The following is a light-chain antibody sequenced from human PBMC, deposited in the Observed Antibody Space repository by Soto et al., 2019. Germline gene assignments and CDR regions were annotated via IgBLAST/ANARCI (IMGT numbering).Light chain of an antibody. CDR2: GAS. Sequence: DIQMTQSPSFFSSSVVERFTITCRASQGISSWLAWYQQKPGKAPKLLIYGASSLQSGVPSRFSGTGSGTDFALTISSLQPEDFATYYCQQANSFPITFGQGTRLEIK. V-gene: IGKV1-12*01. J-gene: IGKJ5*01. CDR3: QQANSFPIT. CDR1: QGISSW.